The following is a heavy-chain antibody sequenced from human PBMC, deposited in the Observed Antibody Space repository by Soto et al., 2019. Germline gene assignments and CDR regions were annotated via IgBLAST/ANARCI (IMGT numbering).Heavy chain of an antibody. CDR2: IWYDGSNK. D-gene: IGHD4-17*01. Sequence: HPWGSLRLSCAPCGYTFSSYGMHWARQAPGKGLEWVAVIWYDGSNKVYADSVKGRFTISRDNSKNTLYLQMNSLRAEDTAVYYCARDLSGDYGALDTWGQGTMVTVSS. CDR3: ARDLSGDYGALDT. CDR1: GYTFSSYG. V-gene: IGHV3-33*01. J-gene: IGHJ3*02.